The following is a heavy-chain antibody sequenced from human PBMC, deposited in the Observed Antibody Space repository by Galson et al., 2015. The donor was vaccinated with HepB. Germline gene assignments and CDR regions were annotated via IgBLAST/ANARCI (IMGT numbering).Heavy chain of an antibody. CDR2: IDNTGGT. Sequence: LSLTCSVSGTSIGSHYWTWIRQPPGKGLEWIGYIDNTGGTYYNPSLRNRVTMSLHSSKYQFSLQLTSMTAAATAIYSCAGDRARRGWFYPWGQGTLVTVSS. CDR1: GTSIGSHY. V-gene: IGHV4-59*11. CDR3: AGDRARRGWFYP. J-gene: IGHJ5*02.